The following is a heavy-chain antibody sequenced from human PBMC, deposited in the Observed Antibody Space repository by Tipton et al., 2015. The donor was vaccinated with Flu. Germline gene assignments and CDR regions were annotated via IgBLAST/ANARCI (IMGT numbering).Heavy chain of an antibody. CDR2: IYHSGRT. CDR1: GASIGSGGYY. D-gene: IGHD5-24*01. CDR3: ARDVDGYNGHDY. J-gene: IGHJ4*02. V-gene: IGHV4-31*03. Sequence: TLSLTCSVSGASIGSGGYYWTWIRQHPGKGLEWLGYIYHSGRTYYNPSLKSRVTMSVDTSNNQFSLKLTSVTAADTAVYYCARDVDGYNGHDYWGQGALVTVSS.